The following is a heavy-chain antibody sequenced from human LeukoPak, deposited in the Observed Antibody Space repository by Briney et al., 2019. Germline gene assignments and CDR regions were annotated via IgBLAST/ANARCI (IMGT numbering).Heavy chain of an antibody. CDR1: GFTFSSYA. J-gene: IGHJ4*02. D-gene: IGHD6-19*01. V-gene: IGHV3-23*01. CDR2: ISGSGGSI. CDR3: AKVQAAIAVGYNDY. Sequence: PGGSLRLSCAASGFTFSSYAMNWVRQAPGKGLEWVSGISGSGGSIYYADSVKGRFTISRDNSKNTLSLQMNSLRAEDTAVYYCAKVQAAIAVGYNDYWGQGTLVTVSS.